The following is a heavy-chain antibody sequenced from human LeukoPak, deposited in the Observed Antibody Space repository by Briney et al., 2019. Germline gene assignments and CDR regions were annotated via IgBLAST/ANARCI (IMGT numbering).Heavy chain of an antibody. J-gene: IGHJ4*02. CDR1: GFTFSSYA. D-gene: IGHD3-22*01. V-gene: IGHV3-64*01. Sequence: GGSLRLSCAASGFTFSSYAMHWVRQAPGKGLEYVSAISSNGGSTYYANSVKGRFTISRDNSKNTLYLQMGSLRAEDMAVYYCARALTYYYDSSGYYYFDYWGQGTLVTVSS. CDR3: ARALTYYYDSSGYYYFDY. CDR2: ISSNGGST.